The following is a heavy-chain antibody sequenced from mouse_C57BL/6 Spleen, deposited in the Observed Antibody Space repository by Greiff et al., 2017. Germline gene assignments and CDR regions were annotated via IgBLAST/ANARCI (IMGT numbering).Heavy chain of an antibody. Sequence: QVKLKQSGPELVKPGASVKISCKASGYAFSSSWMNWVKQRPGKGLEWIGRIYPGDGDTNYNGKFKGKATLTADNSSTTAYMQLSSLTSEDSAVYYCSRVDYNSYWGQGTLVTVSA. CDR1: GYAFSSSW. CDR2: IYPGDGDT. J-gene: IGHJ3*01. D-gene: IGHD2-4*01. CDR3: SRVDYNSY. V-gene: IGHV1-82*01.